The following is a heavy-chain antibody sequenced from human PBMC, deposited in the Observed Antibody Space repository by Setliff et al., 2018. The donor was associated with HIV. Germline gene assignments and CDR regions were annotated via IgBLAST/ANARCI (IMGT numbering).Heavy chain of an antibody. CDR3: ARKGGYYYVAYYYGMDV. Sequence: GGSLRLSCAASGFIFSSYAMHWVRQAPGKGLEWVAVMSYDGNNKYYADSVKGRFTISRDNSKNTLYLQMNSLRAEDTAVYYCARKGGYYYVAYYYGMDVWGQGTTVTV. CDR2: MSYDGNNK. J-gene: IGHJ6*02. V-gene: IGHV3-30*01. CDR1: GFIFSSYA. D-gene: IGHD3-22*01.